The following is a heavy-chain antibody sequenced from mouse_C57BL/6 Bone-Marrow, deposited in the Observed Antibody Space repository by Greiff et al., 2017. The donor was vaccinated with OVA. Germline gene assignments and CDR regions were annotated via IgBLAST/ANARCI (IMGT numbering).Heavy chain of an antibody. J-gene: IGHJ1*03. CDR2: INPNYGTT. V-gene: IGHV1-39*01. CDR1: GYSFTDYN. D-gene: IGHD1-1*01. CDR3: AFYYGSSYRYFDV. Sequence: EVQLQQSGPELVKPGASVKISCKASGYSFTDYNMNWVKQSNGKSLEWIGVINPNYGTTSYNQKFKGKATLTVDQSSSTAYLQLNSLTSEYSAVYYCAFYYGSSYRYFDVWGTGTTVTVSS.